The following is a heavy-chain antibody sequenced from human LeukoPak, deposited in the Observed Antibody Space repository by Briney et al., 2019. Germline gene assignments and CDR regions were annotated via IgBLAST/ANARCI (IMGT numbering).Heavy chain of an antibody. J-gene: IGHJ4*02. CDR1: GFTFSGYW. V-gene: IGHV3-7*01. Sequence: PGGSLRLSCADSGFTFSGYWMNWVRQAPGKGLEWVANINQNGGEKYYVDSVKGRFTISGDNGKNSLYLQMNSLRAEDTAVYYCARYRHLGYWGQGTLVTVSS. CDR3: ARYRHLGY. CDR2: INQNGGEK.